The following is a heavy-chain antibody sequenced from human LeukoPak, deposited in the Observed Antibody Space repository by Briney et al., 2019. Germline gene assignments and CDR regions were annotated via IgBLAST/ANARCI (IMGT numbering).Heavy chain of an antibody. J-gene: IGHJ4*02. CDR1: GFTFADYG. Sequence: PGGSLRLSCAASGFTFADYGTSWVRHAPGKGLEWVSGINWNGGSTGYADSVKGRFTISRDNAKNSLYLQMNSLRAEDTALYYCARGLEGNTYYDFWSGYYTYGVDYWGQGTLVTVSS. CDR3: ARGLEGNTYYDFWSGYYTYGVDY. D-gene: IGHD3-3*01. V-gene: IGHV3-20*04. CDR2: INWNGGST.